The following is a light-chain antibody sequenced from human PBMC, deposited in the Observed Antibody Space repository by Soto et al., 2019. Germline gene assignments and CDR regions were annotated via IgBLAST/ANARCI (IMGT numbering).Light chain of an antibody. CDR1: QSITNS. CDR3: QQRSNWPSVT. CDR2: DAS. V-gene: IGKV3-11*01. J-gene: IGKJ4*01. Sequence: ESVLTQSPATLSLSPGDRATLSCRASQSITNSLPWYRHQPGQPPRLLIYDASKRATGIPARFIGSGSGTHFTLTISSLEPEDFGLYYCQQRSNWPSVTFGGGTKVEIK.